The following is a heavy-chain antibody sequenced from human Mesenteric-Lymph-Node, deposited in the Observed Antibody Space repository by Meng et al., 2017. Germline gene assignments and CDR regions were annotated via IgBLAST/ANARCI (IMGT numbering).Heavy chain of an antibody. CDR1: GGSISSSSYY. Sequence: SETLSLTCTVSGGSISSSSYYWGWIRQPPGEGLEWIGNIYYSGSTYYNPSLKSRVTISVDTSKNHFSLKLSSVTAADTAMYYCARVPPIAAAGVWYFDLWGRGTLVTVSS. V-gene: IGHV4-39*07. J-gene: IGHJ2*01. D-gene: IGHD6-13*01. CDR2: IYYSGST. CDR3: ARVPPIAAAGVWYFDL.